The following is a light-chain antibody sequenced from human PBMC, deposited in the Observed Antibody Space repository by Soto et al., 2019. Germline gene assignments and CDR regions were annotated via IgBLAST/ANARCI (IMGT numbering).Light chain of an antibody. CDR2: DVS. J-gene: IGLJ1*01. CDR3: CSNTTSNTRQIV. V-gene: IGLV2-14*01. CDR1: SSDVGGYNY. Sequence: SALTQPASVSGSPGQSITISCTGTSSDVGGYNYVSWYQQQPGKAPKFMIYDVSNRPSGVSNRFSGSKSGNTASLTISGLQAEDEADYYCCSNTTSNTRQIVFGTGTRVTVL.